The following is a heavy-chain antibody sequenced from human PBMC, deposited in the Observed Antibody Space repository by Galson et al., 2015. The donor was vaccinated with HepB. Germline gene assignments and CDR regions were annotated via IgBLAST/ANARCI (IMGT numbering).Heavy chain of an antibody. CDR3: ARDTVDSGYSYGPGFDP. CDR2: INPSGGST. D-gene: IGHD5-18*01. J-gene: IGHJ5*02. CDR1: GYTFTSYY. Sequence: SVKVSCKASGYTFTSYYMHWVRQAPGQGLEWMGIINPSGGSTSYAQKFQGRVTMTRDTSTSTVYMELSSLRSEDTAVYYCARDTVDSGYSYGPGFDPWGQGTLVTVSS. V-gene: IGHV1-46*01.